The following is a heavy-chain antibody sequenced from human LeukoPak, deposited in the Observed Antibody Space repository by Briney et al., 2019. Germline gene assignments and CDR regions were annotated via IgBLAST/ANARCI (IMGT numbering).Heavy chain of an antibody. J-gene: IGHJ4*02. CDR3: ARDRSGWSVFDY. D-gene: IGHD6-19*01. CDR1: GYTLTSYG. CDR2: ISAYNGNT. V-gene: IGHV1-18*01. Sequence: ASVKVSCKASGYTLTSYGISWVRQAPGQGLEWMGWISAYNGNTNYAQKLQGRVTMTTDTSTSTAYMELRSLRSDDTAVYYCARDRSGWSVFDYWGQGTLVTVSS.